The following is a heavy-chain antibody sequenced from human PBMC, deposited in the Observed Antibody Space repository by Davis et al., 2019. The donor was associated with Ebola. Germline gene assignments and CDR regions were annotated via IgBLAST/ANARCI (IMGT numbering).Heavy chain of an antibody. Sequence: HTGGSLRLSCAASGFIFSNYWMHWVRQAPGQGLVWVSRIDADGSVTNYADSVKGRFTISRDNAKNSLYLQMNSLRTEDTAVYYCARPRSPNSYYAIDVWGRGTTVTVSS. D-gene: IGHD1-1*01. CDR1: GFIFSNYW. J-gene: IGHJ6*02. CDR3: ARPRSPNSYYAIDV. V-gene: IGHV3-74*01. CDR2: IDADGSVT.